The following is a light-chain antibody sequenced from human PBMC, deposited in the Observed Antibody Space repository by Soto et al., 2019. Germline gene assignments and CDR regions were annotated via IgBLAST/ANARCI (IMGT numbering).Light chain of an antibody. J-gene: IGLJ2*01. CDR2: QIS. V-gene: IGLV2-14*01. CDR1: SSDIGGINTF. CDR3: SSKTTTSTPVV. Sequence: QSVLTQPASVSGSPGQSITISCSGSSSDIGGINTFISWYQQTPGKAPKLILHQISERPSGVSNRFSGSKSGNTAFLTISGLQADDEADYHCSSKTTTSTPVVFGGGTKLTVL.